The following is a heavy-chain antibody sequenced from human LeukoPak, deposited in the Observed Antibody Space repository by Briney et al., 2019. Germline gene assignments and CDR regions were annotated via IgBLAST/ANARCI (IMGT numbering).Heavy chain of an antibody. D-gene: IGHD2-21*02. J-gene: IGHJ6*03. CDR3: ATVTSFYYMDV. CDR2: IYYNGNT. Sequence: SETLSLTCTVSGGSISSSSYYWDWIRQPPGKGLEWIGTIYYNGNTFYNPSLKSRVTISVDTSKNQFSLKLSSVTAADTAVYYCATVTSFYYMDVWGKGTTVTVSS. V-gene: IGHV4-39*07. CDR1: GGSISSSSYY.